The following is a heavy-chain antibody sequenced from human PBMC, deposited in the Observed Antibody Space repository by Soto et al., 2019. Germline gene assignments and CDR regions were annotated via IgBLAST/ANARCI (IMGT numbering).Heavy chain of an antibody. D-gene: IGHD1-26*01. CDR2: INHSGST. CDR3: ASAKGWAGDYYHGMDV. V-gene: IGHV4-34*01. CDR1: GGSFSTYY. Sequence: SETLSLPCAVYGGSFSTYYWSWIRQPPGKGLEWIGEINHSGSTNYNPPLKSRVTISVDTSKNQFSLKLSSVTAADTAVYYCASAKGWAGDYYHGMDVWGQGTTVTVS. J-gene: IGHJ6*02.